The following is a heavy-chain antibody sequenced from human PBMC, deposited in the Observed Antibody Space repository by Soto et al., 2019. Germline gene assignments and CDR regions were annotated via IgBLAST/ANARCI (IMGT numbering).Heavy chain of an antibody. Sequence: QLQLHESGPGLVKPSETLSLTCTVSGGSISSSSYYWGWIRQPTGKGLAWIGSIHYSGSTYDNRSLKSRITLSFDTSKIRFSLKLSSVTDAETALYYCARHPQWQVQPCFDYWGQGTRVTVSP. V-gene: IGHV4-39*01. D-gene: IGHD6-19*01. CDR3: ARHPQWQVQPCFDY. CDR2: IHYSGST. CDR1: GGSISSSSYY. J-gene: IGHJ4*02.